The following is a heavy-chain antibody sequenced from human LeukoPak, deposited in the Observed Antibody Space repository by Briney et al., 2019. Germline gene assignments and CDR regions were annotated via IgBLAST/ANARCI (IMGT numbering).Heavy chain of an antibody. D-gene: IGHD3-22*01. CDR1: GGSISSYY. CDR2: IYYSGST. V-gene: IGHV4-59*01. J-gene: IGHJ4*02. CDR3: AGRTDYYDSSGYHY. Sequence: SETLSLTCTVSGGSISSYYWSWIRQPPGKGLEWIGYIYYSGSTNYNPSLKSRVTISVDTSKNQFSLKLSSATAADTAVYYCAGRTDYYDSSGYHYWGQGTLVTVSS.